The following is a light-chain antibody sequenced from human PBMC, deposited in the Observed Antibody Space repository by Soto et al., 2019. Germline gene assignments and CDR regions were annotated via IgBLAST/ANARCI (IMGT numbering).Light chain of an antibody. V-gene: IGKV3-20*01. Sequence: EIVLTQSPGTLSLSPGERATLSCRASQSVSTNYLAWYQQKPGQAPRLLIYGASSRATGIPDRFSGSGSGADFTLTISRLEPEAFAVYFCQQYGSVPLTFGGGTKVEIK. J-gene: IGKJ4*01. CDR1: QSVSTNY. CDR3: QQYGSVPLT. CDR2: GAS.